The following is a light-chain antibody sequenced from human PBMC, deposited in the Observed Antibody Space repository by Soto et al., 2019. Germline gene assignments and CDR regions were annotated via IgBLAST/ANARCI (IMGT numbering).Light chain of an antibody. CDR2: KES. V-gene: IGKV1-5*03. J-gene: IGKJ1*01. CDR3: QHYNSYSEA. Sequence: DIQMTQSPSTLSGSVGDRVTITCRASQTIISWLAWYQQKPGKAPKLLIYKESTLKGGVPSRFSGSGSGTEFTLTISSLQPDDFATYYCQHYNSYSEAFGQGTKVDIK. CDR1: QTIISW.